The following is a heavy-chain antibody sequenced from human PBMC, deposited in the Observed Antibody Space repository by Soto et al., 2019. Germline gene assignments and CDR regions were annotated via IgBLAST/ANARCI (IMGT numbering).Heavy chain of an antibody. V-gene: IGHV4-59*01. Sequence: QVQLQESGPGLVKPSETLSLNCTVSGGTISRYYWSWIRQPPGKGLEWIGYMYNTGSTVYNPSFKSRVTISVHTSKNQFAVKRNSETAADTAVYYCARDLWGYCGTDCYPLDVWGQGTTVTVSS. D-gene: IGHD2-21*02. J-gene: IGHJ6*02. CDR3: ARDLWGYCGTDCYPLDV. CDR2: MYNTGST. CDR1: GGTISRYY.